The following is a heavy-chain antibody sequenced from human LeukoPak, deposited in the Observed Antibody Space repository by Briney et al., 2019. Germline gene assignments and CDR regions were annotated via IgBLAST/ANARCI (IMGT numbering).Heavy chain of an antibody. D-gene: IGHD2-15*01. CDR1: GYSISSGYY. Sequence: SETLSLTCTVSGYSISSGYYWGWIRQSPGKGLEWIGSIYHGGSTYYNPSLRSRVTISVDTSKNQFSLKLSSVTAADTAVYYCARQWGSYYMDVWGKGTTVTISS. V-gene: IGHV4-38-2*02. CDR3: ARQWGSYYMDV. CDR2: IYHGGST. J-gene: IGHJ6*03.